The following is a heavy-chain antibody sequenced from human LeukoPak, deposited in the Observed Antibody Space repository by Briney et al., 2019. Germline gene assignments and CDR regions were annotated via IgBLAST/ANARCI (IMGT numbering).Heavy chain of an antibody. CDR3: ARFSYQARYFGY. J-gene: IGHJ4*02. Sequence: ASVKDSCKASGYTFTGYYMHWVRQAPGQGLEWMGWINPNSGGTNYAQKFQGRVTMTRDTSISTAYMELSRLRSDDTAVYYCARFSYQARYFGYWGQGTLVTVSS. V-gene: IGHV1-2*02. D-gene: IGHD3-16*02. CDR1: GYTFTGYY. CDR2: INPNSGGT.